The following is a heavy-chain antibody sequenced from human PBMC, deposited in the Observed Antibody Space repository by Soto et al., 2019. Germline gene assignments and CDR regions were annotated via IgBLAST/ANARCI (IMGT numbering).Heavy chain of an antibody. CDR1: GASITYGGYS. V-gene: IGHV4-30-2*01. Sequence: SETLSLTFTVSGASITYGGYSWSRIQQTPGKGLEWIGYINHLETTFYNPSFESRLTLSIDRAKNQFSLNLHSMSAADRAVYFCARVGGSDSFHYWGQGILVTSPQ. CDR3: ARVGGSDSFHY. J-gene: IGHJ4*02. D-gene: IGHD1-26*01. CDR2: INHLETT.